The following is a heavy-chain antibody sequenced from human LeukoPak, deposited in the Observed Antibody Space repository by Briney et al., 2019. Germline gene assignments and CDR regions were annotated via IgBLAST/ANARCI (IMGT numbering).Heavy chain of an antibody. J-gene: IGHJ4*02. CDR3: ARDSDWFFWD. V-gene: IGHV3-7*03. CDR2: IKPDGSEK. CDR1: GFTFNNNW. Sequence: PGGSLRLSCVVSGFTFNNNWMTWVRQSPGKGLEWVATIKPDGSEKYYVDSVRGRFTISRDNARNSVFLQMNSLGAEDTALYYCARDSDWFFWDWGLGTPVTVSS. D-gene: IGHD3-9*01.